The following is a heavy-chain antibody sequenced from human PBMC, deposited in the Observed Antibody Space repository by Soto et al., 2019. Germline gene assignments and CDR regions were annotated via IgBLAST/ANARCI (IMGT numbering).Heavy chain of an antibody. J-gene: IGHJ4*02. CDR2: ISYAGSND. CDR1: GFTFFSHG. V-gene: IGHV3-30*18. Sequence: PGGSLRLSCVASGFTFFSHGMHWVRQAPGKGLEWVAVISYAGSNDYYADSVKGRFTISRDNSKNTVYLQMKSLRVEDTAVYYCAKVRGIAGLDYWGQGALVTVSS. CDR3: AKVRGIAGLDY. D-gene: IGHD6-13*01.